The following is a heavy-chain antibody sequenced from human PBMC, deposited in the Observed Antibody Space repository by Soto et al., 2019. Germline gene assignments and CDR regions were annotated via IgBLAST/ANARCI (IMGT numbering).Heavy chain of an antibody. CDR1: GFTFSTYA. CDR2: ISATGATT. Sequence: EVQLLESGGGLIQPGGSLRLSCAASGFTFSTYAMSWVRQAPGKGLEWVSGISATGATTYSADSVKGRFTISRDNFKNTLYLQMGSLRAEDTAVYYCAKRMGYSASCADFWGQGALVTVSS. J-gene: IGHJ4*02. D-gene: IGHD6-13*01. CDR3: AKRMGYSASCADF. V-gene: IGHV3-23*01.